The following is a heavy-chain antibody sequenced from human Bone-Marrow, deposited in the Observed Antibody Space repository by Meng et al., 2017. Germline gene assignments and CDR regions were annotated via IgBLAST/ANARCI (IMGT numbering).Heavy chain of an antibody. D-gene: IGHD3-22*01. Sequence: QVSESGGGLVPPGGPLRLCCVASGFTFSSYTMTWVRQAPGKGLEWVSVIGSGGDPYYADSVKGRFTISRDNSKITLYLQMNSLRAEDTAVYYCARALSSGYVDYWGQGTLVTVSS. J-gene: IGHJ4*02. CDR3: ARALSSGYVDY. CDR2: IGSGGDP. CDR1: GFTFSSYT. V-gene: IGHV3-23*01.